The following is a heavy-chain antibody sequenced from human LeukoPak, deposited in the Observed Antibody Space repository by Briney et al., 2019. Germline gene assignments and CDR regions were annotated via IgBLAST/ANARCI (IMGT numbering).Heavy chain of an antibody. Sequence: ASVKVSCMASGYTFTGYYMHWVRPAPGQGREWVGWINPNSGGTNYAQKFQGRVTMTRDTSISTAYMELSRLGSDDTAVYYCARGLYSSTSEFDYWGQGTLVTVSS. CDR1: GYTFTGYY. CDR2: INPNSGGT. J-gene: IGHJ4*02. CDR3: ARGLYSSTSEFDY. V-gene: IGHV1-2*02. D-gene: IGHD2-2*01.